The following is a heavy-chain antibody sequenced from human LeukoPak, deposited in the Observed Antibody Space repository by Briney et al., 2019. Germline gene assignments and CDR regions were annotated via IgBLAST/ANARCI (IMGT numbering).Heavy chain of an antibody. V-gene: IGHV3-7*01. CDR1: GFTFSNNW. D-gene: IGHD2/OR15-2a*01. J-gene: IGHJ4*02. CDR2: INHDGSHT. Sequence: GGSLRLSCASSGFTFSNNWMAWVRQAPGKGPELVAHINHDGSHTGYVDSVKGRFTISRDNSKNSLYLQLNSLRAEDTAMYYCAKYLSRAFDCWGQGSLITVSS. CDR3: AKYLSRAFDC.